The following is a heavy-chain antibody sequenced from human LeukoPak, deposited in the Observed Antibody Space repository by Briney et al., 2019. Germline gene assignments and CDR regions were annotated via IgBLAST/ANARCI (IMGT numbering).Heavy chain of an antibody. J-gene: IGHJ4*02. Sequence: SVKVSRKASGYTFSSYAISWVRQAPGQGLEWMGGIIPIFGTANYAQKFQGRVTITTDESTSTAYMELSSLRSEDTAVYYCARDGGIAAAGLYWGQGTLVTVSS. V-gene: IGHV1-69*05. D-gene: IGHD6-13*01. CDR1: GYTFSSYA. CDR3: ARDGGIAAAGLY. CDR2: IIPIFGTA.